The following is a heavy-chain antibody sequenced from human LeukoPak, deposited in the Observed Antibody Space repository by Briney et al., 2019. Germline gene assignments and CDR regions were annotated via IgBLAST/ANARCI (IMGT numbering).Heavy chain of an antibody. J-gene: IGHJ6*03. Sequence: SETLSLTCTVSGGSISSYYWSWIRQPAGKGLEWIGRIYTSGSTNYNPSLKSRVTMSVDTSKNQFSLKLSSVTAADTAVYYCARVLAVAGTYYYYYYMDVWGEGTTVTVSS. CDR3: ARVLAVAGTYYYYYYMDV. V-gene: IGHV4-4*07. CDR1: GGSISSYY. CDR2: IYTSGST. D-gene: IGHD6-19*01.